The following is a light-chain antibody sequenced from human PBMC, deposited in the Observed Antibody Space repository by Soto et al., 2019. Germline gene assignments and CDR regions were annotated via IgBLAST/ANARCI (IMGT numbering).Light chain of an antibody. CDR2: GAS. CDR1: QTVSGNY. V-gene: IGKV3-20*01. J-gene: IGKJ1*01. CDR3: QQYGGPRA. Sequence: ESVLTQSPGTLSLSPGEGATLSCRASQTVSGNYLAWYQQKPGQAPRLLIYGASNRATGIPDRFSGSGSGTDFTLTISRLETEDFEVYCCQQYGGPRAFGQGTKVEIK.